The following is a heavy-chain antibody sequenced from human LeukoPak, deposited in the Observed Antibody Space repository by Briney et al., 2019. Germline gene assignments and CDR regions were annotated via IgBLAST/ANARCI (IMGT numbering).Heavy chain of an antibody. V-gene: IGHV3-7*01. CDR3: ARGWWTSHYMDV. J-gene: IGHJ6*03. Sequence: GGSLRLSCAASGFTFSRYWMSWVRQAPGKGLEWVANIRQDGSEKHYLDSVKGRITISRDNAKNSLYLQMNSLRAEDTAVYYCARGWWTSHYMDVWGKGTTVTVSS. CDR2: IRQDGSEK. D-gene: IGHD2-15*01. CDR1: GFTFSRYW.